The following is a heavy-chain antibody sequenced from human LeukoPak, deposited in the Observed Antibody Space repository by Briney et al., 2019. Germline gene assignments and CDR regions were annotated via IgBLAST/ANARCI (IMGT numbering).Heavy chain of an antibody. CDR3: ARLGAARSHYFDY. D-gene: IGHD6-6*01. CDR1: GGTFSSYA. V-gene: IGHV1-69*05. CDR2: IIPIFGTA. Sequence: GASVKVSCKASGGTFSSYAISWVRQAPGQGLEWMGGIIPIFGTANYAQKFQGRVTITTDESTSTAYMELSSLRSEDTAVYYCARLGAARSHYFDYWGQGTLVTVSS. J-gene: IGHJ4*02.